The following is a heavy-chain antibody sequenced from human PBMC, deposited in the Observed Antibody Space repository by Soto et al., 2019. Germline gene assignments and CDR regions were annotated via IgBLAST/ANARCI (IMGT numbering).Heavy chain of an antibody. CDR3: ARDGGRHSGGIDY. CDR2: IIPIVGTA. Sequence: GGSVDGSCKGSGGTFSSYSINWGGQAPGQGLEWMGEIIPIVGTANYAQKFQGRVTITADESTSTAYMELSSLRSEDTAVYYCARDGGRHSGGIDYWGQGTLVTVSS. D-gene: IGHD1-26*01. CDR1: GGTFSSYS. J-gene: IGHJ4*02. V-gene: IGHV1-69*13.